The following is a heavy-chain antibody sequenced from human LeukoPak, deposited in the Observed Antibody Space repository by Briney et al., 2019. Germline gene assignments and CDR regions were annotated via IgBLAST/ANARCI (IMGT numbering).Heavy chain of an antibody. J-gene: IGHJ4*02. D-gene: IGHD5-24*01. CDR2: IYYSGST. Sequence: SETLSLTCTVSGGSISSYYWSWIRQPPGKGLEWIGYIYYSGSTNYNPSLKSRVTISVDTSKNQFSLKLSSVTAADTAVYYCARDIASFFGYNSWGFFDYWGRGTLVTVSS. CDR3: ARDIASFFGYNSWGFFDY. V-gene: IGHV4-59*01. CDR1: GGSISSYY.